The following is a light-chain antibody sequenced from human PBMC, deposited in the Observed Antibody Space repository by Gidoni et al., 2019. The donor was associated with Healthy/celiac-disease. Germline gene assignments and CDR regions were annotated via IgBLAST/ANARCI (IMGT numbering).Light chain of an antibody. Sequence: SYELTQPPSVSVSAGQTARITCSGDALPKQYAYWYQQKPGQAPVLVIYKDSERPSGIPERFSGSSSGTTVTLTISGVQAEDEADYYCQSADSSGTYRGVFGGGTKLTVL. V-gene: IGLV3-25*03. J-gene: IGLJ2*01. CDR1: ALPKQY. CDR3: QSADSSGTYRGV. CDR2: KDS.